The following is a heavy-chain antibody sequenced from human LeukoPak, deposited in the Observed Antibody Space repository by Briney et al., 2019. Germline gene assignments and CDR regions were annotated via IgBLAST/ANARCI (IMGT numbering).Heavy chain of an antibody. D-gene: IGHD5-18*01. Sequence: SGTPSLTCTVSGGSLSSYYWSWIRQPPGKGLEWIGYIYYSGSTNYNPSLKSRVTISVDTSKNQFSLKLSSVTAADTAVYHCAREAGYSTPSYWGQGTLVTVSS. J-gene: IGHJ4*02. V-gene: IGHV4-59*01. CDR3: AREAGYSTPSY. CDR2: IYYSGST. CDR1: GGSLSSYY.